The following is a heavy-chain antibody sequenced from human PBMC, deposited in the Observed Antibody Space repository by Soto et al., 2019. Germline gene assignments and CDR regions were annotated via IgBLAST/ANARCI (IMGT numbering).Heavy chain of an antibody. CDR2: ISAYNGNT. D-gene: IGHD2-2*01. Sequence: ASVKVSCKASGYTFTSYGISWVRQAPGQGLEWMGWISAYNGNTNYAQKLQGRVTMTTDTSTSTAYMELRSLRSDDTAVYYCARKDIVLVPAAMGLNYYYGMDVWGQGTTVTSP. CDR3: ARKDIVLVPAAMGLNYYYGMDV. V-gene: IGHV1-18*01. J-gene: IGHJ6*02. CDR1: GYTFTSYG.